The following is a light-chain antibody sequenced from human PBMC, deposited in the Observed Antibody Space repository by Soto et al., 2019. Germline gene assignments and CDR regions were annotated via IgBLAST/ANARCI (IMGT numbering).Light chain of an antibody. CDR1: QSVSSSY. J-gene: IGKJ4*01. V-gene: IGKV3-20*01. Sequence: DIVLTQSPGTLSLSPGERATLSCRASQSVSSSYLAWYQQKPGQGPMLLIYGASSRATGIPDRFSGSGSGTDFTLTISRLEPEDFAVYYCQQYGSSPPLTFGGGTKVEIK. CDR3: QQYGSSPPLT. CDR2: GAS.